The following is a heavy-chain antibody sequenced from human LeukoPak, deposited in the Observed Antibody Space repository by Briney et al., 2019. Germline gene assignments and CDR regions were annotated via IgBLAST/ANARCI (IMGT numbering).Heavy chain of an antibody. CDR1: GGSISSSSYY. J-gene: IGHJ4*02. V-gene: IGHV4-39*01. CDR2: IYYSGST. CDR3: ASTGYWDYFDY. Sequence: SETLSLTCTVSGGSISSSSYYWGWIRQPPGKGLEWIGSIYYSGSTYYNPSLKSRVTISVDTSKNQFSLKLSSVTAADTAVYYCASTGYWDYFDYWGQGTLVTVSS. D-gene: IGHD1-26*01.